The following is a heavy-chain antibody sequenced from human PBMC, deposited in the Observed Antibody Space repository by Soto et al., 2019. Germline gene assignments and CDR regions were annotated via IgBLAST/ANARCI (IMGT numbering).Heavy chain of an antibody. D-gene: IGHD5-18*01. Sequence: SETLSLTCADYGGSFSGYYWSWIRQPPGKGLEWIGEINHSGSTNYNPSLKSRVTISVDTSKNQFSLKLSSVTAADTAVYYCARAQSGYPYAFDIWGQGTMVTVSS. J-gene: IGHJ3*02. CDR1: GGSFSGYY. CDR3: ARAQSGYPYAFDI. V-gene: IGHV4-34*01. CDR2: INHSGST.